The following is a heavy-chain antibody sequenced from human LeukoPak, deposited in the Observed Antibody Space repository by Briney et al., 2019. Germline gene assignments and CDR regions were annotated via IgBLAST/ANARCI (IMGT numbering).Heavy chain of an antibody. CDR2: ISGSGGST. CDR1: GFTFSSYA. CDR3: ARGLYDSSGYPTYYYYMDV. V-gene: IGHV3-23*01. Sequence: PGGSLRLSCAASGFTFSSYAMSWVRQAPGKGLEWVSAISGSGGSTYYADSVKGRFTISRDNSKNTLYLQMNSLRAKDTAVYYCARGLYDSSGYPTYYYYMDVWGKGTTVTISS. D-gene: IGHD3-22*01. J-gene: IGHJ6*03.